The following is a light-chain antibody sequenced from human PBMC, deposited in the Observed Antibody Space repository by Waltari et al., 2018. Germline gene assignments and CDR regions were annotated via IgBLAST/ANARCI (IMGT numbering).Light chain of an antibody. CDR3: QQYSSFST. CDR2: MAS. J-gene: IGKJ2*01. CDR1: QSVGTW. V-gene: IGKV1-5*03. Sequence: DIQMTQSPSTLSASVGDRDTISCRASQSVGTWLAWYQQKPGKAPKLLIYMASSLESGVPSRFSGGGSGTEFTLTISSLQPDDFATYSCQQYSSFSTFGQGTKVDI.